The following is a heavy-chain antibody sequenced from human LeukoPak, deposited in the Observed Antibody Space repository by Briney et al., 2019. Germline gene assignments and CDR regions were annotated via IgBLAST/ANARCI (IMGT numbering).Heavy chain of an antibody. V-gene: IGHV3-30*04. CDR2: ISYDGSNK. CDR3: ARSQQQLGPDY. Sequence: GGSLRLSCAASGFTFSSYAMHWVRQAPGEGLEWVAVISYDGSNKYYADSVKGRFTISRDNSKNTLCLQMSSLRAEDTAVYYCARSQQQLGPDYWGQGTLVTVSS. CDR1: GFTFSSYA. J-gene: IGHJ4*02. D-gene: IGHD6-13*01.